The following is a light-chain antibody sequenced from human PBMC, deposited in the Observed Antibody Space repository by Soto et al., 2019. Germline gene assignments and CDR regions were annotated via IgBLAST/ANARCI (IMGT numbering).Light chain of an antibody. J-gene: IGLJ2*01. V-gene: IGLV1-47*01. CDR3: GGWDDSLSGPV. CDR2: RNN. CDR1: SSNIGSNY. Sequence: VLTQPPSGPGTPGQRVNISCSGSSSNIGSNYVYWYRQFPGTAPKLLVQRNNQRPSGVPARFSGSKSGTSASLAISGLRSEDEADYYCGGWDDSLSGPVFGGGTKVTVL.